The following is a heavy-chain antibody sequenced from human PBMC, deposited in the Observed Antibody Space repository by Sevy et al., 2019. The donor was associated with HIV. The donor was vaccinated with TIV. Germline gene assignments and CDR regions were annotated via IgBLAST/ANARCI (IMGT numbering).Heavy chain of an antibody. J-gene: IGHJ3*02. CDR2: FSASGGST. Sequence: GGSLRLSCAASGFTFSSYAMSWVRQAPGQGLEWVSGFSASGGSTKYADSVKGRFTISRDNSKNTLSLQMNSLRAEDTAVYYCAGARYDTSGSFDAFDIWGQGTMVTVSS. V-gene: IGHV3-23*01. CDR1: GFTFSSYA. CDR3: AGARYDTSGSFDAFDI. D-gene: IGHD3-22*01.